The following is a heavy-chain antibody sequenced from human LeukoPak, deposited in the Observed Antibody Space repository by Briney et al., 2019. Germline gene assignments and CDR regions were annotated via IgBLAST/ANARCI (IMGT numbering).Heavy chain of an antibody. V-gene: IGHV3-66*01. D-gene: IGHD4-17*01. Sequence: GGSLRLSCAASGFTVSTNYMSWVRQAPGKGLEWVSVIYSGGSTYYADSVKGRFTISRDNSKNTLYLQMNSLGAEDTAVYSCARLATVTTFSPVVYWGQGTLVTVSS. CDR1: GFTVSTNY. CDR3: ARLATVTTFSPVVY. J-gene: IGHJ4*02. CDR2: IYSGGST.